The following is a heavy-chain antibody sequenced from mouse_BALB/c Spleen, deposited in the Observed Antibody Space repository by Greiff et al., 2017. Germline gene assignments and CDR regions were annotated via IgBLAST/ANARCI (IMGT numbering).Heavy chain of an antibody. J-gene: IGHJ2*01. V-gene: IGHV5-12-2*01. Sequence: EVMLVESGGGLVQPGGSLKLSCAASGFSFSSYTMSWVRQTPEKRLEWVAYISNGGGSTYYPDTVKGRFTISRDNAKNTLYLQMSSLKSEDTAMYYCERGGYGHYFDYWGQGTTLTVSS. CDR1: GFSFSSYT. CDR3: ERGGYGHYFDY. D-gene: IGHD1-2*01. CDR2: ISNGGGST.